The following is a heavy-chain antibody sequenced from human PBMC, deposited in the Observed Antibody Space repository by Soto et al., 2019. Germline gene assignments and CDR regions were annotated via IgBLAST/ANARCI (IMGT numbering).Heavy chain of an antibody. J-gene: IGHJ4*02. Sequence: GGSLRLSCSASGFTFSSYAMHWVRQAPGKGLEWVALISTDGTEKHYPGSVRGRFTISRDNSKNTLYLQMNSLRTEDTAVYYCARDDEGGSYCDLGYWGQGTLVTVSS. CDR3: ARDDEGGSYCDLGY. CDR2: ISTDGTEK. V-gene: IGHV3-30*14. D-gene: IGHD3-10*01. CDR1: GFTFSSYA.